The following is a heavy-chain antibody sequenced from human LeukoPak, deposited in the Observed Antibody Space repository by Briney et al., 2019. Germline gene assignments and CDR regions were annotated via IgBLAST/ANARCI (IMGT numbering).Heavy chain of an antibody. V-gene: IGHV1-3*01. Sequence: ASVKVSCKASGYTFTSYAMHWVRQAPGQRLEWMGWINAGNGNTKYSQKFQGRVTITRDTSASTANMELSSLRSEDTAVYYCARDLSGYRYYYGMDVWGQGTTVTVSS. CDR2: INAGNGNT. D-gene: IGHD3-3*01. J-gene: IGHJ6*02. CDR1: GYTFTSYA. CDR3: ARDLSGYRYYYGMDV.